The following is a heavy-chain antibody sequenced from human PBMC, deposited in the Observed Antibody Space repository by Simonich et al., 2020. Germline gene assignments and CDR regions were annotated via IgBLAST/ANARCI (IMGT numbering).Heavy chain of an antibody. CDR2: INPNRGGK. CDR3: ARDPVVPAAIRNAFDI. D-gene: IGHD2-2*01. Sequence: QVQLVQSGAEVKKPGASVKVSCKASGYTFTGYYMHWVRQAPGQGLGCMVWINPNRGGKNYAQKFQGRVTMTRDTSISTAYMELSRLRSDDTAVYYCARDPVVPAAIRNAFDIWGQGTMVTVSS. V-gene: IGHV1-2*02. CDR1: GYTFTGYY. J-gene: IGHJ3*02.